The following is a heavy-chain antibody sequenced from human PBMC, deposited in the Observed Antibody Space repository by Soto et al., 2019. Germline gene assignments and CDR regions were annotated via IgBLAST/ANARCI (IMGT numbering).Heavy chain of an antibody. Sequence: SETLSLTCTVSGGSISSGQDYWSWIRQPPGKGLEWIGYIYYSGSTNYNPSLKSRVTISVDTSKNQFSLKLSSVTAADTAVYYCATLTMVRGVHFDYWGQGTLVTVSS. CDR3: ATLTMVRGVHFDY. V-gene: IGHV4-61*01. CDR1: GGSISSGQDY. D-gene: IGHD3-10*01. J-gene: IGHJ4*02. CDR2: IYYSGST.